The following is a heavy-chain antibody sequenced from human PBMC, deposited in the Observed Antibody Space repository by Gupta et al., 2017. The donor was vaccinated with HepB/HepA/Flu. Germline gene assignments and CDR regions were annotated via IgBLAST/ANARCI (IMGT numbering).Heavy chain of an antibody. V-gene: IGHV3-23*01. Sequence: EVHLLESGVTLVQPGGSLRLSCEASGFTFSTSAMTWVRQVPEKGLEWVASITDSGGGTFYADSVKGRFTISRDNAKNTLYLQMNSLRAEDTAEYYCAKGWGGYYFDYWGQGTLGTVSA. D-gene: IGHD3-3*01. J-gene: IGHJ4*02. CDR3: AKGWGGYYFDY. CDR1: GFTFSTSA. CDR2: ITDSGGGT.